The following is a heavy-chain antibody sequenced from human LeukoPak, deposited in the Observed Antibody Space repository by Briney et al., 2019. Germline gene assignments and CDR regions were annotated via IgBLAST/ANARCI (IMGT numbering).Heavy chain of an antibody. CDR3: ARDLIAAVLYGMDV. CDR2: INPNSGGT. J-gene: IGHJ6*02. V-gene: IGHV1-2*02. CDR1: GYTFTGYY. Sequence: GASVKVSCKASGYTFTGYYMHWVRQAPGQGLEWMGWINPNSGGTNYAQKFQGRVTTTRDTSISTAYMELSRLRSDDTAVYYCARDLIAAVLYGMDVWGQGTTVTVSS. D-gene: IGHD6-13*01.